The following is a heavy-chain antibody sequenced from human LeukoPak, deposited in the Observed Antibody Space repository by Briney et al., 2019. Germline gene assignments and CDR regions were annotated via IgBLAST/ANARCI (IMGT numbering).Heavy chain of an antibody. CDR3: ARLYSDSSGYYYFDY. D-gene: IGHD3-22*01. CDR2: IYYSGST. V-gene: IGHV4-59*08. CDR1: GGSISSYY. J-gene: IGHJ4*02. Sequence: SETLSLTCTVSGGSISSYYWSWIRQPPGKGLEWIGYIYYSGSTNYNPSLKSRVTISVDTSKNQFSLKLSSVTAADTAVYYCARLYSDSSGYYYFDYWGQGTLVTVSS.